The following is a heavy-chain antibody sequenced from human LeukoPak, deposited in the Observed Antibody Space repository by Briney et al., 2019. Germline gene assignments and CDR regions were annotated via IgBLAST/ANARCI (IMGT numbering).Heavy chain of an antibody. V-gene: IGHV4-59*01. CDR3: ARVPRSYYYYYYMDV. Sequence: PSETLSLTCNVSGGSISGYHWSWIRQPPGKGLEWLGYIYYSGSSNYNPSLKSRVTMSADTSKNQFSLKLSSVTASDTAVYYCARVPRSYYYYYYMDVWGKGTTVTVSS. J-gene: IGHJ6*03. CDR2: IYYSGSS. CDR1: GGSISGYH.